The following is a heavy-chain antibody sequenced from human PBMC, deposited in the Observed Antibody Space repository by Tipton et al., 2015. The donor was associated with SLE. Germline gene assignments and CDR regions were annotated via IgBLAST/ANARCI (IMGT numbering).Heavy chain of an antibody. J-gene: IGHJ1*01. CDR1: GGSFSGYY. CDR2: INHSGST. CDR3: ARSFQH. Sequence: TLSLTCAVYGGSFSGYYWSWIRQPPGKGLEWIGEINHSGSTNYNPSIKSRVTISVDTSKNQFSLKLSSVTAADTAVYYCARSFQHWGQGTLVTVSS. V-gene: IGHV4-34*01.